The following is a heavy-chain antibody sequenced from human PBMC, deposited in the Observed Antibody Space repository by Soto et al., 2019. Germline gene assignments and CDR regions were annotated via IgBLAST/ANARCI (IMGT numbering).Heavy chain of an antibody. V-gene: IGHV1-46*01. CDR2: INPSDGST. D-gene: IGHD2-2*01. CDR1: GYTFTSRY. CDR3: ARDQNQDIVLVPAAMATFDY. J-gene: IGHJ4*02. Sequence: ASVKVSCKASGYTFTSRYMHWVRQAPGQGLEWMGIINPSDGSTNYAQNFQGRVTMTRDTSTSTVYMELSSLRSEDTAVYYCARDQNQDIVLVPAAMATFDYWGQGTLVTVSS.